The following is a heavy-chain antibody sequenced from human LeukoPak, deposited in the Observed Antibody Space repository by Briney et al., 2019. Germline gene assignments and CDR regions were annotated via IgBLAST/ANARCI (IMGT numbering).Heavy chain of an antibody. CDR1: GFTFSSYS. V-gene: IGHV3-21*01. Sequence: GGSLRLSCAASGFTFSSYSMNWVRQAPGKGLEWVSSISSSSSYIYYADSVKGRFTISRDNAKNSLYLQMNSLRAEGTAVYYCARAKNYYGSGSYSGFDYWGQGTLVTVSS. J-gene: IGHJ4*02. D-gene: IGHD3-10*01. CDR3: ARAKNYYGSGSYSGFDY. CDR2: ISSSSSYI.